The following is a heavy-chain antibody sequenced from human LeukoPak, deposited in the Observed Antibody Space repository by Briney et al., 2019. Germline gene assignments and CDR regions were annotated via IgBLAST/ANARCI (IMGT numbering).Heavy chain of an antibody. D-gene: IGHD6-6*01. CDR3: ARDPPAVAANTYG. CDR1: GFTVSNNY. CDR2: IYSGGAT. Sequence: QPGGSLRLSCAASGFTVSNNYMRWVRQAPGKGLEWVSLIYSGGATFYADAVKGRFTISRDGSKNTLYLKMNSLRAEDTAVYYCARDPPAVAANTYGWGQGTLVTVSS. J-gene: IGHJ4*02. V-gene: IGHV3-66*01.